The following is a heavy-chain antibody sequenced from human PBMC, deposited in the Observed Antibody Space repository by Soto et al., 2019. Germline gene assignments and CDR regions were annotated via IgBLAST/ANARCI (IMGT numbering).Heavy chain of an antibody. J-gene: IGHJ3*02. CDR2: IYHSGST. D-gene: IGHD3-10*01. CDR3: TSKFGQLLADAFDI. Sequence: QVQLQESGPGLVKPSGTLSLTCAVSGDSISRSYWWSWVRQLPGKGLEWIGEIYHSGSTIYNPSLQSRVTLSVDKSKNEFYLKMSSVTDADTAVYYCTSKFGQLLADAFDIWGQGTMVTVSS. V-gene: IGHV4-4*02. CDR1: GDSISRSYW.